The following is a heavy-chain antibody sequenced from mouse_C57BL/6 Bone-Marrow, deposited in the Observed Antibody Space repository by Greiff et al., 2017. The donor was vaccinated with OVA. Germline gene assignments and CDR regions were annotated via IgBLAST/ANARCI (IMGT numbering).Heavy chain of an antibody. V-gene: IGHV1-26*01. CDR3: ARADYYGSRDYFYY. CDR1: GYTFTDYY. CDR2: INPNNGGT. Sequence: VQLKQSGPELVKPGASVKISCKASGYTFTDYYMNWVKQSHGKSLEWIGDINPNNGGTSYNQKFKGKATLTVDKSATTASMDPRSLTSEDSAVYYCARADYYGSRDYFYYSCQGTTLTVSS. D-gene: IGHD1-1*01. J-gene: IGHJ2*01.